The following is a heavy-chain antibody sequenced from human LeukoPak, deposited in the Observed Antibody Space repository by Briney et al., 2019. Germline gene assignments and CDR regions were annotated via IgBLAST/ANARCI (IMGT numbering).Heavy chain of an antibody. CDR3: ARVGGKRRLQPDY. J-gene: IGHJ4*02. D-gene: IGHD5-24*01. CDR1: GGTFSSYA. Sequence: SVKVSCKASGGTFSSYAISWVRQAPGQGLEWMGGIIPIFGTANYAQKFQGRVTITADESTSTAYMELSSLRSEDTAVYYCARVGGKRRLQPDYWGQGTLVTVSS. CDR2: IIPIFGTA. V-gene: IGHV1-69*01.